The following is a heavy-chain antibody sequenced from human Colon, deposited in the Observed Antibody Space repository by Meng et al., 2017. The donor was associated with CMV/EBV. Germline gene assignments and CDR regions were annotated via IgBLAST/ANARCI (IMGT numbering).Heavy chain of an antibody. J-gene: IGHJ6*02. D-gene: IGHD3-10*01. CDR3: ARAGPSGSGNYFGFYAMDV. V-gene: IGHV3-66*02. CDR2: VYSDGTT. CDR1: GFTVSSIY. Sequence: GESLKISCAASGFTVSSIYMSWVRQAPGKGLEWVSVVYSDGTTHYADSVKGRFIISRDDSKNTLYLQMNSLRPEDAALYYCARAGPSGSGNYFGFYAMDVWGQGTTVTVSS.